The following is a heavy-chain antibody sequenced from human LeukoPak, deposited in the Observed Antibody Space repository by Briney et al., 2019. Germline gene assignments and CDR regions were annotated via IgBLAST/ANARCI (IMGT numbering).Heavy chain of an antibody. CDR2: IYYSGST. Sequence: PSETLSPTCTVSGGSISSYYWSWIRQPPGKGLEWIGYIYYSGSTNYNPSLKSRVTVSVDTSKNQFSLKLSSVTAADTAVYYCARQGYSYGSCDYWGQGTLVTVSS. CDR3: ARQGYSYGSCDY. D-gene: IGHD5-18*01. V-gene: IGHV4-59*08. CDR1: GGSISSYY. J-gene: IGHJ4*02.